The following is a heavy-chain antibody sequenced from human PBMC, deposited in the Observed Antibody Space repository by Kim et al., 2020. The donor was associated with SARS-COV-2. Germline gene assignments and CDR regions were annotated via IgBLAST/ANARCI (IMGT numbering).Heavy chain of an antibody. CDR2: ISWNSGSI. V-gene: IGHV3-9*01. CDR3: AKAEYSSSSGPYGWYFDL. Sequence: GGSLRLSCAASGFTFDDYAMHWVLQAPGKGLEWVSGISWNSGSIGYADSVKGRFTISRDNAQNSLYLQMNSLRAEDTALYYCAKAEYSSSSGPYGWYFDLWGRGTLVTVSS. J-gene: IGHJ2*01. D-gene: IGHD6-6*01. CDR1: GFTFDDYA.